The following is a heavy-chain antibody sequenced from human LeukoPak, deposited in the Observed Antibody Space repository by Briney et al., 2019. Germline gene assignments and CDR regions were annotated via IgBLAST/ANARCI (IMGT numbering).Heavy chain of an antibody. J-gene: IGHJ4*02. CDR1: GGSISSSSYY. Sequence: SETLSLTCTVSGGSISSSSYYWSWIRQPPGKGLEWIGEINHSGSTNYNPSLKSRVTISVDTSKNQFSLKLSSVTAADTAVYYCARDGPSSLLWFGPEQPLDYWGQGTLVTVSS. V-gene: IGHV4-39*07. D-gene: IGHD3-10*01. CDR2: INHSGST. CDR3: ARDGPSSLLWFGPEQPLDY.